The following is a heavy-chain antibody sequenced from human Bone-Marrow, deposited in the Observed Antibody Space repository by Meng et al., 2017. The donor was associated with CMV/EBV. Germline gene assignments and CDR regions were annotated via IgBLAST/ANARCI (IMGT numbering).Heavy chain of an antibody. V-gene: IGHV3-74*01. Sequence: GESLKISCAASGFTFSSYWMHWVRQAPGKGLVWVSRINSDGSSTSYADSVKGRFTISRDNAKNTLYLQMNSLRAEDTAVYYCASPKAHLGVAARPGPLDYWGQGTLVTVSS. CDR3: ASPKAHLGVAARPGPLDY. CDR2: INSDGSST. D-gene: IGHD6-6*01. CDR1: GFTFSSYW. J-gene: IGHJ4*02.